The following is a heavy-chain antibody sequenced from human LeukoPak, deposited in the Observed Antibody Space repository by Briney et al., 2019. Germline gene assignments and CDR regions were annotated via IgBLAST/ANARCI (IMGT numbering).Heavy chain of an antibody. CDR3: ARESVPTGGYGMDV. J-gene: IGHJ6*02. CDR1: GFTLSDYY. Sequence: GGSLRLSCAASGFTLSDYYMSWIRQAPGKGLEWVSYISSSSSYTNYADSVKGRFTISRDNAKNSLYLQMNSLRAEDTAVYYCARESVPTGGYGMDVWGQGTTVTVSS. CDR2: ISSSSSYT. D-gene: IGHD7-27*01. V-gene: IGHV3-11*05.